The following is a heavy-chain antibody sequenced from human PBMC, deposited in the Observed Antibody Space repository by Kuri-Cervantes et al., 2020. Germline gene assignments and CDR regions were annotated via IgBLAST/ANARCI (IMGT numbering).Heavy chain of an antibody. Sequence: GSLRLSCAVYGVSFSDYSWSWIRQPPGKGLEWIGEINHSGSTNYNPSLKSRVTISVDTSKNQFSLKLSSVTAADTAVYYCARGWGVVVTKYWGQGTLVTVSS. J-gene: IGHJ4*02. V-gene: IGHV4-34*01. CDR2: INHSGST. D-gene: IGHD2-21*02. CDR1: GVSFSDYS. CDR3: ARGWGVVVTKY.